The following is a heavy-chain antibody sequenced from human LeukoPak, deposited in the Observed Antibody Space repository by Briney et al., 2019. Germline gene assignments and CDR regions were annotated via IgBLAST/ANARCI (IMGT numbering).Heavy chain of an antibody. CDR2: IYSGGST. J-gene: IGHJ4*02. D-gene: IGHD4-11*01. V-gene: IGHV3-53*04. Sequence: GGSLRLSCAASGFTFSDYYMSWIRQAPGKGLEWVSVIYSGGSTYYADSVKGRFTISRHNSKNTLYLQMNSLRAEDTAVYYCARGPSNYHFDYWGQGTLVTVSS. CDR3: ARGPSNYHFDY. CDR1: GFTFSDYY.